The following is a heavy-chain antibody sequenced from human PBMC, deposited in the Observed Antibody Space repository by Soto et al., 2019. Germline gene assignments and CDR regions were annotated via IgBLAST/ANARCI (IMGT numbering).Heavy chain of an antibody. CDR2: ISSNGGST. J-gene: IGHJ6*02. D-gene: IGHD1-1*01. CDR3: VKQSNPQLEYYYYGMDV. CDR1: GFTFSSYA. Sequence: PGGSLRLSCSASGFTFSSYAMHWVRQAPGKGLEYVSVISSNGGSTYYADSVKGRFTISRDNSKKTLYLQMSSLRAEDTTVYYCVKQSNPQLEYYYYGMDVWGQGTTVTVS. V-gene: IGHV3-64D*08.